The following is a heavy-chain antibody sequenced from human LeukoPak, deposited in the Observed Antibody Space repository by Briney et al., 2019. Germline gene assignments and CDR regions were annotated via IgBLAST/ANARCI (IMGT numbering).Heavy chain of an antibody. CDR3: ASRTRYSGSYLTFDY. CDR1: GGSISSSSYY. V-gene: IGHV4-39*01. CDR2: IYYSGST. J-gene: IGHJ4*02. D-gene: IGHD1-26*01. Sequence: SETLSLTCTVSGGSISSSSYYWGWIRQPPGKGLEWIGSIYYSGSTYYNPSLKSRVTISVDTSKTQFSLKLSSVTAADTAVYYCASRTRYSGSYLTFDYWGQGTLVTVSS.